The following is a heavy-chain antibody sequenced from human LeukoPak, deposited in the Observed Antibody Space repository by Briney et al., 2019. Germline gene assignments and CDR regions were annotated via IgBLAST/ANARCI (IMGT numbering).Heavy chain of an antibody. J-gene: IGHJ4*02. CDR1: GFTFSSYW. D-gene: IGHD1-26*01. CDR3: AKETSRIGGSMASFDY. V-gene: IGHV3-74*01. Sequence: GGSLRLSCAASGFTFSSYWMHWVRQAPEKGLVWVSRINSDGSSTTYADSVKGRFTISRDNSKNTLYLQMNSLRAEDTAVYYCAKETSRIGGSMASFDYWGQGTLVTVSS. CDR2: INSDGSST.